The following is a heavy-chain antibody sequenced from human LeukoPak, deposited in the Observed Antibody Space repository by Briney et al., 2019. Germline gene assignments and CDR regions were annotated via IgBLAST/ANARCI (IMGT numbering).Heavy chain of an antibody. CDR2: MNPNSGNT. Sequence: GASVKVSCRASGYTFTSYDINWVRQATGQGLEWMGWMNPNSGNTGYAQKFQGRVTMTRNTSISTAYMELSSLRSEDTAVYYCARGCYLGGKNWFDPWGQGTLVTVSS. CDR1: GYTFTSYD. CDR3: ARGCYLGGKNWFDP. J-gene: IGHJ5*02. V-gene: IGHV1-8*01. D-gene: IGHD2-21*02.